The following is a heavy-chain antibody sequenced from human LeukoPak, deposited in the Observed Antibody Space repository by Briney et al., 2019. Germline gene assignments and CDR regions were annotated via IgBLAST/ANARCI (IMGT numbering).Heavy chain of an antibody. CDR3: ARESRITIFGEVLNWFDP. V-gene: IGHV3-74*01. D-gene: IGHD3-3*01. Sequence: QSGGSLRLSCAASGFAFSSYWMHWVRQAPGKGLVWVSRIYSDGTITSYADSVKGRFTISRDNAKNTLYLQMNGLRAEDTAVYYCARESRITIFGEVLNWFDPWGQGTQVTVSS. J-gene: IGHJ5*02. CDR2: IYSDGTIT. CDR1: GFAFSSYW.